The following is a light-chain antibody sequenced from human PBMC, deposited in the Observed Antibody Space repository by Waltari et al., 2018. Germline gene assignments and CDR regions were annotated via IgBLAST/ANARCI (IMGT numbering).Light chain of an antibody. J-gene: IGKJ1*01. CDR3: QQFNDWPRT. Sequence: EVVMPPSPAPLSVPPGGRATLSFRASRSISINLVWYQQRPVQAPRLLIYGASTRATDIPARFSGSGSGTEFTLTISSLQSEDAAVYYCQQFNDWPRTFGQGTKVEVK. CDR2: GAS. CDR1: RSISIN. V-gene: IGKV3-15*01.